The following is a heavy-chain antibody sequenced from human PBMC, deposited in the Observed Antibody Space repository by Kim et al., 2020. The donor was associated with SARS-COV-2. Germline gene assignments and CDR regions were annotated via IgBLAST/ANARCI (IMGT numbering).Heavy chain of an antibody. V-gene: IGHV3-23*01. CDR2: GSGGST. CDR3: AKGLGP. Sequence: GSGGSTYYADSVKGRFTISRDNSKNTLYLQINSLRAEDTAVYYCAKGLGPWGQGTLVTVSS. J-gene: IGHJ5*02. D-gene: IGHD3-16*01.